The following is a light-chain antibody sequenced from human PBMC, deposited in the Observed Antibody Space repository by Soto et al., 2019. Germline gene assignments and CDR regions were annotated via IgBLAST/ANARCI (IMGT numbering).Light chain of an antibody. CDR3: QTWDTGIQV. CDR1: SGHSHYA. CDR2: INGDGSH. Sequence: QSVLTQSPSASASLGASVKLTCTLSSGHSHYAIAWHQQQPEKGPRYLMKINGDGSHTKGDGIPDRFSGSSSGAERYLTISSLQSEDEADYHCQTWDTGIQVFGGGTKVTVL. J-gene: IGLJ2*01. V-gene: IGLV4-69*01.